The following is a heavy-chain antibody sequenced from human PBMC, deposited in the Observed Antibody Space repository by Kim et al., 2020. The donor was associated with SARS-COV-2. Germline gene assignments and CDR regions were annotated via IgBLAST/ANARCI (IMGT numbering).Heavy chain of an antibody. CDR3: ARGFVLLPAGPRSTVTNRYYMDV. Sequence: SETLSLTCAVYGGSFSGYYWSWIRQPPGKGLEWIGEINHSGSTNYNPSLKSRVTISVDTSKNQFSLKLSSVTAADTAVYYCARGFVLLPAGPRSTVTNRYYMDVWGKGTTVTVSS. V-gene: IGHV4-34*01. CDR2: INHSGST. CDR1: GGSFSGYY. J-gene: IGHJ6*03. D-gene: IGHD4-4*01.